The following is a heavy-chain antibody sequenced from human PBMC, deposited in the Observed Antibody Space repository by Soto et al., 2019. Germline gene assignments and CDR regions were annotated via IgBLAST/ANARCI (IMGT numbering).Heavy chain of an antibody. CDR1: GFTLSSYW. CDR2: INKDGSEK. V-gene: IGHV3-7*01. D-gene: IGHD3-3*01. CDR3: AREPYFYFWSGTPPGWYDP. J-gene: IGHJ5*02. Sequence: GGSLRLSCAASGFTLSSYWMSWARQAQGKGLEWVANINKDGSEKYYVDSVKGRFTISRDNAKNSLYLQMNSLRAEDTAVYYCAREPYFYFWSGTPPGWYDPWAQGTLVTVSS.